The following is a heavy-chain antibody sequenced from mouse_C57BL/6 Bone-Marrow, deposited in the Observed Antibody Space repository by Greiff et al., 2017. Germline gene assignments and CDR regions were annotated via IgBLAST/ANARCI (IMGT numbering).Heavy chain of an antibody. CDR3: AREGYYYGSSLDY. CDR1: GYTFTSYW. Sequence: QVQLQQPGAELVKPGASVKLSCKASGYTFTSYWMHWVKQRPGQGLAWIGMIHPNSGSTNYNEKFKSKATLTVDKSSSTAYMQLSSLTSEDAAVYYCAREGYYYGSSLDYWGQGTTRTVSS. D-gene: IGHD1-1*01. J-gene: IGHJ2*01. V-gene: IGHV1-64*01. CDR2: IHPNSGST.